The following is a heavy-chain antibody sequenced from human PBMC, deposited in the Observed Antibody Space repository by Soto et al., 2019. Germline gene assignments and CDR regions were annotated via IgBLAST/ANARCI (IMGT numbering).Heavy chain of an antibody. J-gene: IGHJ6*02. D-gene: IGHD6-6*01. V-gene: IGHV4-39*01. CDR3: ARTTTGAARQIYYGMDV. CDR1: GGSISSSSYY. Sequence: QLQLQESGPGLVKPSETLSLTCTVSGGSISSSSYYWGWIRQPPGKGLEWIGSIYYSGSTYYNPSLKSRVTISVDTSKNQFSLKLSSVTAADTAVYYCARTTTGAARQIYYGMDVWGQGTTVTVSS. CDR2: IYYSGST.